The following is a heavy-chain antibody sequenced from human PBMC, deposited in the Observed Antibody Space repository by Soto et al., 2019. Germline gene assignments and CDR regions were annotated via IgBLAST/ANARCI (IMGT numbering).Heavy chain of an antibody. Sequence: PSETLSLTCSVSGVSISSYFWSWIRQPPGRGLEWIGYIYYRGNTNFNPSLKGRVTISIDTSKNQFSLNLSSVTAADTAVYYCARVRGYSGSYYFDYWGLGTLVTVSS. V-gene: IGHV4-59*01. CDR2: IYYRGNT. J-gene: IGHJ4*02. CDR3: ARVRGYSGSYYFDY. CDR1: GVSISSYF. D-gene: IGHD1-26*01.